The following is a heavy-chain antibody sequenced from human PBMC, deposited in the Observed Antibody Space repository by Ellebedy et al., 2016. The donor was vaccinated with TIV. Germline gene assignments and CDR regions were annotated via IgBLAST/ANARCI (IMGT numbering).Heavy chain of an antibody. D-gene: IGHD3-10*01. V-gene: IGHV3-23*01. CDR3: ARGGSIVRGPDYGLDV. J-gene: IGHJ6*02. CDR2: ISGSGGST. Sequence: GGSLRLSXAASGFTFSSYAMSWVRQAPGKGLEWVSAISGSGGSTYYADSVKGRFTISRDNSKNTLYLQMNSLRAEDTAVYYCARGGSIVRGPDYGLDVWGQGTTVTVSS. CDR1: GFTFSSYA.